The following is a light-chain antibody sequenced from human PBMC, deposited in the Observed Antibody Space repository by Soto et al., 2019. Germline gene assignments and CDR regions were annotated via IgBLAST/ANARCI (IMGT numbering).Light chain of an antibody. CDR1: SSDIGAYDY. V-gene: IGLV2-14*03. J-gene: IGLJ2*01. CDR2: EVR. CDR3: GSYASGTQI. Sequence: QSALTQPASVSGSPGQSITISCTGTSSDIGAYDYVSWFQQYSGKAPTLIIYEVRFRPSGVSSRFSGSKSGNTASLTISGLHTEDEADYYCGSYASGTQIFGGGTKVTV.